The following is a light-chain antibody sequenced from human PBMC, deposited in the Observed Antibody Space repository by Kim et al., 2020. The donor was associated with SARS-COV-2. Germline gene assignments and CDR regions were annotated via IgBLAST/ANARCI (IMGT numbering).Light chain of an antibody. CDR3: QQYGSSPVYT. CDR2: GAS. V-gene: IGKV3-20*01. CDR1: QSVSSSY. Sequence: EIVLTQSPGTLSLSPGERATLSCRASQSVSSSYLTWYQQKPGQAPRLLIYGASSRATGIPDRFSGSGSATDFTLTISRLEPEDFAVYYCQQYGSSPVYTFGQGTKLEI. J-gene: IGKJ2*01.